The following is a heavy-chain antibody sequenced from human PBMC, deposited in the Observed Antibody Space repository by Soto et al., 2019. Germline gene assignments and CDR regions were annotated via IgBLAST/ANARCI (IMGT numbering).Heavy chain of an antibody. Sequence: PGGSLRLSCAASGFTVSSNYMSWVRQAPGKGLEWVSVIYSGGSTYYADSVKGRFTISRHNSKNTLYLQMDSLRAEDTAVYYCARDRVESGYPEYFQHWGQGTLVTVSS. CDR1: GFTVSSNY. J-gene: IGHJ1*01. CDR3: ARDRVESGYPEYFQH. V-gene: IGHV3-53*01. CDR2: IYSGGST. D-gene: IGHD3-22*01.